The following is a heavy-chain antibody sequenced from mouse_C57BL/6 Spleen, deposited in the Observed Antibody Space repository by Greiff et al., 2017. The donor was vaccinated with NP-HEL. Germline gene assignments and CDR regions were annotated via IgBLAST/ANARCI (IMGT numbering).Heavy chain of an antibody. CDR3: ARIPYYYGSSPYWYFDV. Sequence: EVKVVESGGGLVKPGGSLKLSCAASGFTFSDYGMHWVRQAPEKGLEWVAYISSGSSTIYYADTVEGRFTISRDNAKNTLFLQMTSLRSEDTAMYYCARIPYYYGSSPYWYFDVWGTGTTVTVSS. D-gene: IGHD1-1*01. J-gene: IGHJ1*03. CDR1: GFTFSDYG. V-gene: IGHV5-17*01. CDR2: ISSGSSTI.